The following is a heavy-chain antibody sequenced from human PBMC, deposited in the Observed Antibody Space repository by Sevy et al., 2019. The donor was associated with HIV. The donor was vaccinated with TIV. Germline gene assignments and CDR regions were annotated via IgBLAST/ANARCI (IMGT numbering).Heavy chain of an antibody. CDR3: AKPYRIAVAGDYYYSGMDV. D-gene: IGHD6-13*01. CDR1: GFTFDDYA. V-gene: IGHV3-43D*03. CDR2: ISWDGGST. Sequence: GGSLRLSCAVSGFTFDDYAMHWVRQAPGKGLEWVSLISWDGGSTYYADSVKGRFTISRDNSKNALYLEMNNLRAEDTALYYCAKPYRIAVAGDYYYSGMDVWGQGTTVTVSS. J-gene: IGHJ6*02.